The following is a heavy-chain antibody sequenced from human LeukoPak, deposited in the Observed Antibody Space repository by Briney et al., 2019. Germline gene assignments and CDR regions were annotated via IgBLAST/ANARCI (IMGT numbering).Heavy chain of an antibody. V-gene: IGHV4-38-2*02. Sequence: ASETLSLTCTVSGYSISSGYYWGWIRQPPGKGLEWIGSIYHSGSTYYNPSLKSRVTISVDTSKNQFSLKLSSVTAADTAVYYCARQYHSGRLLWFGELYPKYYFDYWGQGTLVTVSS. D-gene: IGHD3-10*01. CDR3: ARQYHSGRLLWFGELYPKYYFDY. CDR2: IYHSGST. CDR1: GYSISSGYY. J-gene: IGHJ4*02.